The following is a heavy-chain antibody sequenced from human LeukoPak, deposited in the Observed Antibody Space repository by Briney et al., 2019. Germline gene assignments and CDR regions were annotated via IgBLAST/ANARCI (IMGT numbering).Heavy chain of an antibody. CDR2: INPNSGGT. Sequence: WASVKVSCKASGYTFTGYYMHWVRQAPGQGLEWMGWINPNSGGTNYAQKFQGRVTMTRDTSISTAYMELSRLRSDDTAVYYCARSGFGSGISFDLWGQGTLVTVSS. V-gene: IGHV1-2*02. D-gene: IGHD3-10*01. J-gene: IGHJ5*02. CDR3: ARSGFGSGISFDL. CDR1: GYTFTGYY.